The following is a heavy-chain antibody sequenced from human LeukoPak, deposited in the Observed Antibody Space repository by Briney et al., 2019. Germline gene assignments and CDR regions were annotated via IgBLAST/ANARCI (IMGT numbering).Heavy chain of an antibody. V-gene: IGHV3-30*04. D-gene: IGHD3-22*01. CDR3: ARGLLYYYDSSGIDY. Sequence: GGSLRLSCAASGFTFSSYAMHWVRQAPGKGLEWVAVISYDGSNKYYADSVKGRFTNSRDNSKNTLYLQMNSLRAEDTAVYYCARGLLYYYDSSGIDYWGQGTLVTVSS. J-gene: IGHJ4*02. CDR1: GFTFSSYA. CDR2: ISYDGSNK.